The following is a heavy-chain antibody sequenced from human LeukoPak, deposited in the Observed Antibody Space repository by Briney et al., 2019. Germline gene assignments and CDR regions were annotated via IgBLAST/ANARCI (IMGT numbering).Heavy chain of an antibody. CDR2: INPNSGGT. V-gene: IGHV1-2*02. CDR3: ARALWTVTTGTKFDY. D-gene: IGHD4-17*01. CDR1: GYTFTGYY. Sequence: ASVKVSCKASGYTFTGYYMHWVRQAPGQGLEWMGWINPNSGGTNYAQKFQGRVTMTRDTSISTAYMELSRLRSDDTAVYYCARALWTVTTGTKFDYWGQGTLVTVSS. J-gene: IGHJ4*02.